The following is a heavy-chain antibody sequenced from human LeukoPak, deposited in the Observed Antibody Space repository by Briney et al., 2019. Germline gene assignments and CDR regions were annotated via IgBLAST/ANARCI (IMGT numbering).Heavy chain of an antibody. V-gene: IGHV3-53*01. J-gene: IGHJ5*02. D-gene: IGHD3-10*01. CDR1: GFTVCSNY. Sequence: GGSLRLSCAHSGFTVCSNYMSWGRQAPGRGLEWGSVIYSGGTTYYAESVQGRFTTARDNSKNTLYLQRNSIRAEATAVYCAARGKEAGQNGFDPWGQGTLLTVSS. CDR3: ARGKEAGQNGFDP. CDR2: IYSGGTT.